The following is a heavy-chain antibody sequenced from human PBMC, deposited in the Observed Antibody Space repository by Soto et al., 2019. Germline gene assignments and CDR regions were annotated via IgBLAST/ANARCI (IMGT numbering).Heavy chain of an antibody. Sequence: SETLSLTCTVSGYSISSDYYWGWIRQPPGKGLEWIGSIYHSGSTYSNPSLKSRLTISVDTSKNQFSLKLSSVTAADTAVYYCVRDTGYSRSSGDSWGQGTLVTVSS. CDR3: VRDTGYSRSSGDS. CDR2: IYHSGST. CDR1: GYSISSDYY. D-gene: IGHD6-6*01. V-gene: IGHV4-38-2*02. J-gene: IGHJ4*02.